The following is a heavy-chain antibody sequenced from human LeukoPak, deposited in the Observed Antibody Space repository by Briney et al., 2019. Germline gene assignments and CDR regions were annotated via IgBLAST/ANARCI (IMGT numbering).Heavy chain of an antibody. V-gene: IGHV1-2*02. J-gene: IGHJ1*01. D-gene: IGHD3-10*01. CDR3: ARDLDNYSGSGSYYNGDPLFQH. Sequence: GASVKVSCKASGYTFTGFCIHWVRQAPGQGLEWMGWLSPNSGGTNYAQNFQGRVTMTRDTSISTGYMELSRLRSDDTAVYYCARDLDNYSGSGSYYNGDPLFQHWGQGTLVTVSS. CDR1: GYTFTGFC. CDR2: LSPNSGGT.